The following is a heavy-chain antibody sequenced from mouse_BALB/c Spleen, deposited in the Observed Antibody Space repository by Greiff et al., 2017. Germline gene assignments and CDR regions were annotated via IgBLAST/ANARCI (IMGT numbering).Heavy chain of an antibody. D-gene: IGHD1-1*01. Sequence: EVQLVESGGGLVKLGGSLKLSCAASGFTFSSYYMSWVRQTPEKRLELVAAINSNGGSTYYPDTVKGRFTISRDNAKNTLYLQMSSLKSEDTALYYCARHYYGSSYYAMDYWGQGTSVTVSS. J-gene: IGHJ4*01. CDR1: GFTFSSYY. CDR2: INSNGGST. V-gene: IGHV5-6-2*01. CDR3: ARHYYGSSYYAMDY.